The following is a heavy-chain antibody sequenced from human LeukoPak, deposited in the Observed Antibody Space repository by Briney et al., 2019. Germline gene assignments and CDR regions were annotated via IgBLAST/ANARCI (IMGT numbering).Heavy chain of an antibody. Sequence: ASVKVSCKASGYTFSIYNMHWVRQAPGQGLEWMGIINPSGGSASDAQKFQGRLTMTRDTSTSTLYMELSSLRSEDTAVYYCARGGSFGLKANLDSWGQGTLVTVSS. CDR2: INPSGGSA. CDR1: GYTFSIYN. CDR3: ARGGSFGLKANLDS. D-gene: IGHD3/OR15-3a*01. V-gene: IGHV1-46*01. J-gene: IGHJ4*02.